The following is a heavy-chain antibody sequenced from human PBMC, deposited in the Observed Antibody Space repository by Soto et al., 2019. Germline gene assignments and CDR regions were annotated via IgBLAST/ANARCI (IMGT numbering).Heavy chain of an antibody. Sequence: PSWSLCLTCSVAGGSFSSDDYYRNWIRQPPGKGLEWIGSIYYSGSTYYNPSLKSRVSISVDTSKNQFSLKLNSVTAADTALYYCARDERNDQRLGHCGQGTQVTVPS. CDR2: IYYSGST. CDR1: GGSFSSDDYY. CDR3: ARDERNDQRLGH. J-gene: IGHJ4*02. V-gene: IGHV4-30-4*01. D-gene: IGHD1-1*01.